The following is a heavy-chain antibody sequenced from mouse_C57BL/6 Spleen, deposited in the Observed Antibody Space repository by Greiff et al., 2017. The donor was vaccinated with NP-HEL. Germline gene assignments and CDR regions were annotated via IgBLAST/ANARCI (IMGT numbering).Heavy chain of an antibody. CDR2: IDPETGGT. CDR1: GYTFTDYE. CDR3: TRYNYSNYSWFAY. Sequence: QVQLKQSGAELVRPGASVTLSCKASGYTFTDYEMHWVKQTPVHGLEWIGAIDPETGGTAYNQKFKGKAILTADKSSSTAYMELRSLTSEDSAVYYCTRYNYSNYSWFAYWGQGTLVTVSA. D-gene: IGHD2-5*01. J-gene: IGHJ3*01. V-gene: IGHV1-15*01.